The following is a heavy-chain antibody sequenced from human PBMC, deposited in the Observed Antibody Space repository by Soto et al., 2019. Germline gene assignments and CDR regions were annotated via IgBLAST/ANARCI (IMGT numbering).Heavy chain of an antibody. D-gene: IGHD2-8*01. CDR3: ARLIGDSWLDS. Sequence: SQTLSLTCAISGDSVSTNSATXDWIRQSPSRGLEWLGRTYYRSNWYTDYAVSVKGRITISPDTSNNQLSLQLNSVTPDDTAVYYCARLIGDSWLDSWGQGTLVTVSS. CDR2: TYYRSNWYT. CDR1: GDSVSTNSAT. J-gene: IGHJ5*01. V-gene: IGHV6-1*01.